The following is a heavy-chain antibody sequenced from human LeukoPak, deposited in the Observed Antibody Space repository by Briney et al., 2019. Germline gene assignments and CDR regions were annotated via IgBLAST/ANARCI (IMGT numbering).Heavy chain of an antibody. CDR3: ASAIAARPFDY. J-gene: IGHJ4*02. CDR2: ISWNSGSI. Sequence: GGSLRLSCAASGFTFDDYAMHWVRQAPGKGLEWVSGISWNSGSIGYADSVKGRFTISRDNAKNSLYLQMNSLRAEDTAVYYCASAIAARPFDYWGQGTLVTVSS. V-gene: IGHV3-9*01. CDR1: GFTFDDYA. D-gene: IGHD6-6*01.